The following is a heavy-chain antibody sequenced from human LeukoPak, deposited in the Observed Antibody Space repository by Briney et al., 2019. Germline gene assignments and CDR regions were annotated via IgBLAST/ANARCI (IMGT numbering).Heavy chain of an antibody. CDR2: ISGSGGST. Sequence: VGSLRLSCAASGFTFSSYAMSWVRQAPGKGLEWVSAISGSGGSTYYADSVKGRFTISRDNSKNTLYLQMNSLRAEDTAVYYCAKGEPGIAAAQYYFDYWGQGTLVTVSS. J-gene: IGHJ4*02. D-gene: IGHD6-13*01. CDR3: AKGEPGIAAAQYYFDY. V-gene: IGHV3-23*01. CDR1: GFTFSSYA.